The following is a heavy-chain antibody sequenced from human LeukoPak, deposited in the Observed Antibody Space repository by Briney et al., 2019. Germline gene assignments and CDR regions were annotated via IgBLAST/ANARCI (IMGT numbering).Heavy chain of an antibody. CDR2: ISSSSSYI. CDR3: AKEAYYYDSSGYYYDSPFDY. Sequence: GGSLRLSCAASGFTLSSYSMNWVRQAPGKGLEWVSSISSSSSYIYYADSVKGRFTISRDNAKNSLYLQMNSLRAEDTAVYYCAKEAYYYDSSGYYYDSPFDYWGQGTLVTVSS. V-gene: IGHV3-21*01. D-gene: IGHD3-22*01. CDR1: GFTLSSYS. J-gene: IGHJ4*02.